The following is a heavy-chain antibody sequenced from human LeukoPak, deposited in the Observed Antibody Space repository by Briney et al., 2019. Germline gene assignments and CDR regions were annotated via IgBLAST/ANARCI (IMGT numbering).Heavy chain of an antibody. CDR3: ARPLSDSLDAFDI. D-gene: IGHD3-22*01. Sequence: GESLKISCKGSGYSFSSNWIGWVRQMPGKGLEWMGIIYPGDSDTRYSPSFQGQVTISADKSISTAYLQWSSLKASDTAMYYCARPLSDSLDAFDIWGQGTVVTVSS. J-gene: IGHJ3*02. V-gene: IGHV5-51*01. CDR1: GYSFSSNW. CDR2: IYPGDSDT.